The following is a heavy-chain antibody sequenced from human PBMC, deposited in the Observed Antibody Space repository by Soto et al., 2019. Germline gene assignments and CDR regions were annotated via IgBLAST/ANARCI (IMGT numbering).Heavy chain of an antibody. CDR3: AKDLGYDFWSGYPAYYYGMDV. V-gene: IGHV3-30*18. CDR2: ISYDGSNK. CDR1: GFTFSSYG. Sequence: GGSLRLSCAASGFTFSSYGMHWVRQAPGKGLEWVAVISYDGSNKYYADSVKGRFTISRDNSKNTLYLQMNSLRAEDTAVYYCAKDLGYDFWSGYPAYYYGMDVWGQGTTVTVSS. D-gene: IGHD3-3*01. J-gene: IGHJ6*02.